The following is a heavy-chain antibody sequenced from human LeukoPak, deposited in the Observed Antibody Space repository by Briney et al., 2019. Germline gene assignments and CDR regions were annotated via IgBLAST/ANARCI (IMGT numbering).Heavy chain of an antibody. D-gene: IGHD6-13*01. Sequence: ASVKVSCKASGYTFTSYDINWVRQATGQGLEWMGWMNPNSGNTGYARKFQGRVTMTRNTSISTAYMELSSLRSEDTAVYYCARGGHSSSWYVNYYYYYMDVWGKGTTVTISS. CDR3: ARGGHSSSWYVNYYYYYMDV. V-gene: IGHV1-8*01. J-gene: IGHJ6*03. CDR1: GYTFTSYD. CDR2: MNPNSGNT.